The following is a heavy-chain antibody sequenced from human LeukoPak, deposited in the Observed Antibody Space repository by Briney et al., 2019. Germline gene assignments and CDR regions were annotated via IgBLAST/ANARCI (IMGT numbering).Heavy chain of an antibody. CDR3: ATPYCSSTSCHYGAFDI. V-gene: IGHV1-3*01. D-gene: IGHD2-2*01. CDR1: GYTFTTYA. CDR2: INPGNGNT. Sequence: ASVKVSCKASGYTFTTYAMHWVRQAPGQRLEWMAWINPGNGNTKYSQKFQGRVTITRDTSASTAYMELSSLRSEDTAVYYCATPYCSSTSCHYGAFDIWGQGTMVTVSS. J-gene: IGHJ3*02.